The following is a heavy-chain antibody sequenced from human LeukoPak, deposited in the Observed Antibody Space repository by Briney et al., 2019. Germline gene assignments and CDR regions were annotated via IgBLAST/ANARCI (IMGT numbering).Heavy chain of an antibody. CDR1: GFTFSNYV. J-gene: IGHJ4*02. CDR2: IGIGGGAT. CDR3: AEYQQDFGTTVDQ. Sequence: GGSLRLSCAASGFTFSNYVMSWIRQAPGKGLEWVSSIGIGGGATYYTDSVKGRFTISRDDSKDTLYLQINNLRAGDTAVYCCAEYQQDFGTTVDQWGQGTLVTVSS. V-gene: IGHV3-23*01. D-gene: IGHD1-7*01.